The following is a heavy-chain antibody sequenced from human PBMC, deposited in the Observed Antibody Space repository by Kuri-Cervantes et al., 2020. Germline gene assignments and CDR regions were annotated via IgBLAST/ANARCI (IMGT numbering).Heavy chain of an antibody. CDR3: ARSVYVDYYYGMDV. J-gene: IGHJ6*02. D-gene: IGHD5/OR15-5a*01. CDR2: INPNSGGT. V-gene: IGHV1-2*02. CDR1: GYTFTGYY. Sequence: ASVKVSCKASGYTFTGYYMHWVRQAPGQGLEWMGWINPNSGGTNYAQKFQGRVTMTRNTSISTAYMELSSLRSEDTAVYYCARSVYVDYYYGMDVWGQGTTVTVSS.